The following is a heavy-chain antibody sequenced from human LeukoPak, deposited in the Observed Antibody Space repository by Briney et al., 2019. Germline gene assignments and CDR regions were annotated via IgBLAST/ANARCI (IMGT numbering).Heavy chain of an antibody. CDR3: ARDLSNRGRDYYYYMDV. D-gene: IGHD7-27*01. CDR2: IYTSGST. V-gene: IGHV4-4*07. J-gene: IGHJ6*03. Sequence: SETLSLTCTVSGGSISTYYWSWIRQPAGKGLEWIGRIYTSGSTNYNPSLKSRLTMSVDTSKNQFSLKLSSVTAADTAVYYCARDLSNRGRDYYYYMDVWGKGTTVTVSS. CDR1: GGSISTYY.